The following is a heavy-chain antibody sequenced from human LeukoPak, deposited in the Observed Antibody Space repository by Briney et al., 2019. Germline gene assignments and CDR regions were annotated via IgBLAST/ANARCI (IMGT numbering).Heavy chain of an antibody. CDR3: ARDPQSSSWYVDYFDY. CDR1: GFTFSSYE. Sequence: GGSLRLSCAASGFTFSSYEMNWVRQAPGKGLEWVSYISSSGSTIYYADSVKGRFTISRDNAKNSLYLQMNSLRAEDTAVYYCARDPQSSSWYVDYFDYLGQGTLVTVSS. CDR2: ISSSGSTI. J-gene: IGHJ4*02. V-gene: IGHV3-48*03. D-gene: IGHD6-13*01.